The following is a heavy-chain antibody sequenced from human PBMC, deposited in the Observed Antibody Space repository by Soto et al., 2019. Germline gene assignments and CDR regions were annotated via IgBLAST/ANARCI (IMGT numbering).Heavy chain of an antibody. CDR2: INAGNGNT. J-gene: IGHJ6*03. CDR1: GYTFTSYA. CDR3: AREARIQLWLQPHYYYMDV. Sequence: ASVKVSCKASGYTFTSYAMHWVRQAPGQRLEWMGWINAGNGNTKYSQKFQGRVTITRDTSASTAYMELSSLRSEDTAVYYCAREARIQLWLQPHYYYMDVWGKGTTVTVSS. D-gene: IGHD5-18*01. V-gene: IGHV1-3*01.